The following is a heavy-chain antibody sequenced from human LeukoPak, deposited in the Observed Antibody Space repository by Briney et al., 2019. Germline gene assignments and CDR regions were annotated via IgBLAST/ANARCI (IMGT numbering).Heavy chain of an antibody. CDR2: IYYSGST. D-gene: IGHD6-19*01. CDR1: GGSISSYY. CDR3: ARSDSSGWLVDY. V-gene: IGHV4-59*01. Sequence: PSETLSLTCTVSGGSISSYYWSWIRQPPGKGLEWIGYIYYSGSTNYNPSLKSRVIISVDTSKNQFSLKLSSVTAADTAVYYCARSDSSGWLVDYWGQGTLVTVSS. J-gene: IGHJ4*02.